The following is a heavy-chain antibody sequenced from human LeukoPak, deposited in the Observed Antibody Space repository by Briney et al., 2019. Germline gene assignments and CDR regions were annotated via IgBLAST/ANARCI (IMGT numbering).Heavy chain of an antibody. V-gene: IGHV3-74*01. CDR2: INSDGSTT. D-gene: IGHD6-19*01. J-gene: IGHJ4*02. CDR3: ARVIYSGWEGELSG. Sequence: PGGSLRLSCAASGFTFSSYWMHWVRQAPGKGLVWVSRINSDGSTTSYADSVMGRFTISRDNAKNTLYLQMNSLRAEDTAVYYCARVIYSGWEGELSGWGQGTLVTVSS. CDR1: GFTFSSYW.